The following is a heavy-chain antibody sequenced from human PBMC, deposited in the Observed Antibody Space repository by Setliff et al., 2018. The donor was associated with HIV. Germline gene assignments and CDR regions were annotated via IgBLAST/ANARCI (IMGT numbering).Heavy chain of an antibody. V-gene: IGHV4-4*07. Sequence: SETLSLTFTVSGGSISSYYWSWIRQPAGKGLEWIGRIYTSGSTNYNPSLKSRVTMSVDTSKNQFSLKLSSVTAADTAVYYCARAEQLALGDYYYMDVWGKGTTVTVSS. CDR3: ARAEQLALGDYYYMDV. J-gene: IGHJ6*03. CDR1: GGSISSYY. CDR2: IYTSGST. D-gene: IGHD6-6*01.